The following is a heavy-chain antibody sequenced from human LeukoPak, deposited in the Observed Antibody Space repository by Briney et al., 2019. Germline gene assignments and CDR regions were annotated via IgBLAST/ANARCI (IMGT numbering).Heavy chain of an antibody. J-gene: IGHJ4*02. Sequence: GGSLRLSCAASGFTFSSYAMSWVRQAPGEGLEWVSAISGSGGSTYYADSVKGRFTISGDNSKNTLYLQMNSLRAEDTAVYYCAKVGGSYQRDYWGQGTLVTVSS. CDR2: ISGSGGST. CDR3: AKVGGSYQRDY. V-gene: IGHV3-23*01. D-gene: IGHD1-26*01. CDR1: GFTFSSYA.